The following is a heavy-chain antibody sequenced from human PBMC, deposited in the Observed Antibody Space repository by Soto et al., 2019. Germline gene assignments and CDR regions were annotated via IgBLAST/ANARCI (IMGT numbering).Heavy chain of an antibody. Sequence: EVQLLESGGGLVQPGGSLRLSCAPSGFTFSTAAMNWVRQAPGKGLEWVSLISYTGDNTYYADSVKGRFSIFRDNSKNMLYLQMNSLRADDPAVYYCAKDGATRAWFGPWGQGTLVTVSS. CDR2: ISYTGDNT. J-gene: IGHJ5*02. D-gene: IGHD1-26*01. V-gene: IGHV3-23*01. CDR3: AKDGATRAWFGP. CDR1: GFTFSTAA.